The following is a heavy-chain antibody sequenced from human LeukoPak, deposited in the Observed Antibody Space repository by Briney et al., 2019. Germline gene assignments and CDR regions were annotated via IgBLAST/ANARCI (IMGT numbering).Heavy chain of an antibody. Sequence: GASVKVSCKASGYTFTSYGISWVRQAPGQGLEWMGWISAYNGNTNYAQELQGRVTMTTDTSTSTAYMQLRSLRSDDTAVYYCARGYDSSGYYYGGLDYWGQGTLVTVSS. V-gene: IGHV1-18*01. CDR1: GYTFTSYG. CDR3: ARGYDSSGYYYGGLDY. J-gene: IGHJ4*02. D-gene: IGHD3-22*01. CDR2: ISAYNGNT.